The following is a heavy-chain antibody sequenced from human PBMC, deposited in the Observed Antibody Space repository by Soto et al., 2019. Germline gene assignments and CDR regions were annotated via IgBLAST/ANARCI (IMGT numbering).Heavy chain of an antibody. J-gene: IGHJ4*02. V-gene: IGHV3-23*01. CDR1: GFTFSSYA. CDR3: AKDIQQWLVLRATVDY. D-gene: IGHD6-19*01. CDR2: ISGSGGST. Sequence: GGSLRLSCAASGFTFSSYAMSWVRQAPGKGLEWVSAISGSGGSTYYADSVKGRFTISRDNSKNTLYLQMNSLRAEDTAVYYCAKDIQQWLVLRATVDYWGQGTLVTVSS.